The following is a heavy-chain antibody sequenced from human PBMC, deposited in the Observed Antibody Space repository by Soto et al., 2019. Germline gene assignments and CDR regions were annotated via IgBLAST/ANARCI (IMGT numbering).Heavy chain of an antibody. V-gene: IGHV3-49*03. D-gene: IGHD2-8*01. CDR3: TRDRAAYCTNGVCPYYYYGMDV. Sequence: GGSLRLSCTASGFTFGDYAMSWFRQAPGKGLEWVGFIRSKAYGGTTEYAASVKGRFTISRDDSKSIAYLQMNSLKTEDTAVYYCTRDRAAYCTNGVCPYYYYGMDVWGQGTTVTVSS. CDR1: GFTFGDYA. CDR2: IRSKAYGGTT. J-gene: IGHJ6*02.